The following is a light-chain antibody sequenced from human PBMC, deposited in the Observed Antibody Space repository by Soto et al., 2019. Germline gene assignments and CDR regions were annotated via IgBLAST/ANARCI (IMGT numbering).Light chain of an antibody. CDR1: SSDVGGYNY. J-gene: IGLJ1*01. V-gene: IGLV2-14*01. CDR2: EVS. Sequence: QSVLTQPASVSGSPGQSITISCTGTSSDVGGYNYVRWYQHHPGKAPKLIISEVSNRPSGVSDRFSGSKSGNTASLTISGLQPEDEADYYCTSFTSSTTYLFGTGTKVTVL. CDR3: TSFTSSTTYL.